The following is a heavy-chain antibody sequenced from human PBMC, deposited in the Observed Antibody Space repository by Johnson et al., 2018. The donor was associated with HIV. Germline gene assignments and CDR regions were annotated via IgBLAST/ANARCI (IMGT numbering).Heavy chain of an antibody. D-gene: IGHD3-10*01. V-gene: IGHV3-30-3*01. J-gene: IGHJ3*01. CDR3: ARAPEVRGVDAFDV. CDR2: ISYDGSNK. CDR1: GFTFSSYA. Sequence: QVQLVESGGGVVQPGRSLRLSCAASGFTFSSYAMHWVRQAPGKGLEWVAVISYDGSNKYYADSVKGRFTISRDNSKNTLYLKMNSLRAEDTAVYYCARAPEVRGVDAFDVWGQGTVVTGSS.